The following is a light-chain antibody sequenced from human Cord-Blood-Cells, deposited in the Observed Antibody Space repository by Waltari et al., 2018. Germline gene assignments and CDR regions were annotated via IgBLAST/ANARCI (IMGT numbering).Light chain of an antibody. CDR3: CSYAGSYIWV. J-gene: IGLJ3*02. Sequence: QSALTQPRSVSGPPGQSVTIPCTGTSSPVGGDHYVSWYQQHPGKAPKLMIYDVSKRPSGVPDHFSGSKSGNTASLTISGLQAEDEADYYCCSYAGSYIWVFGGGTKLTVL. CDR1: SSPVGGDHY. CDR2: DVS. V-gene: IGLV2-11*01.